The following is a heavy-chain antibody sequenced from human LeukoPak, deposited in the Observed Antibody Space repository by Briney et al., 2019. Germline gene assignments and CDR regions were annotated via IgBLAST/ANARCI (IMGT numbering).Heavy chain of an antibody. D-gene: IGHD3-10*01. J-gene: IGHJ1*01. CDR3: ATSMVRGVIAEYFQH. V-gene: IGHV3-23*01. Sequence: GGSLRLSCAASGFTFSSYGMSWVRQAPGKGLAWVSAISGSGGSTYYADSVKGRFTISRDNSKNTLYLQMNSLRAEDTAVYYCATSMVRGVIAEYFQHWGQGTLVTVSS. CDR1: GFTFSSYG. CDR2: ISGSGGST.